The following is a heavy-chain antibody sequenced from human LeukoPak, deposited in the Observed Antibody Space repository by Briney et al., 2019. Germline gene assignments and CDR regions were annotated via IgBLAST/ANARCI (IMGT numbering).Heavy chain of an antibody. J-gene: IGHJ4*02. D-gene: IGHD3-22*01. CDR1: GFTFSSSG. V-gene: IGHV3-30*18. CDR2: ISYDGSNK. Sequence: PGGSLRLSCAASGFTFSSSGMHWVRQAPGKGLEWVALISYDGSNKLYADSVKGRFTISRDNSKNTLYLQMNSLRAEDTAVYYCAKDRSPSPITMIVVVTLDYWGQGTLVTVSS. CDR3: AKDRSPSPITMIVVVTLDY.